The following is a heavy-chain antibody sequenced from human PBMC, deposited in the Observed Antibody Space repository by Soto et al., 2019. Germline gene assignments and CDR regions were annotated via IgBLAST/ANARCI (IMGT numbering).Heavy chain of an antibody. CDR1: GYSFTSYW. J-gene: IGHJ6*02. Sequence: GESLKISCKGSGYSFTSYWISWVRQMPVKGLEWMGRIDPSDSYTNYSPSFQGHVTISSDRSTSTAYLQWSSLKASDTAMYYCARHGGSSWYVSGMDVWGQGTTVTVSS. D-gene: IGHD6-13*01. CDR3: ARHGGSSWYVSGMDV. CDR2: IDPSDSYT. V-gene: IGHV5-10-1*01.